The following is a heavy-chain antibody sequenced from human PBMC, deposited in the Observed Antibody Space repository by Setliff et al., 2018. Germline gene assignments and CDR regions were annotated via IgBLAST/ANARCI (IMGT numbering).Heavy chain of an antibody. Sequence: GGSLRLSCTASGFSFSLYWMSWLRQAPGKGLEWVASIKGDGSDEYYLGSVKGRFTISRDNAKSSLYLQMNSLRAEDTAVYYCARDLIRGAPNWFDPWGQGTLVTVSS. V-gene: IGHV3-7*01. CDR3: ARDLIRGAPNWFDP. D-gene: IGHD3-10*01. J-gene: IGHJ5*02. CDR1: GFSFSLYW. CDR2: IKGDGSDE.